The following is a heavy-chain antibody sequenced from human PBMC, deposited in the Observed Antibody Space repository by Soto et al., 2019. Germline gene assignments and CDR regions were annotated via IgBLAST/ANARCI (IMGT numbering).Heavy chain of an antibody. CDR1: YY. Sequence: YYWSWSRQRPGKGLEWIGYIYYSGSTYYNPSLKSRAIISVDTAENQFSLKLSSVTAADTGVYFCARVYCSGGSCTTSFDPSARGTLVTVSS. V-gene: IGHV4-31*02. CDR3: ARVYCSGGSCTTSFDP. D-gene: IGHD2-15*01. J-gene: IGHJ5*02. CDR2: IYYSGST.